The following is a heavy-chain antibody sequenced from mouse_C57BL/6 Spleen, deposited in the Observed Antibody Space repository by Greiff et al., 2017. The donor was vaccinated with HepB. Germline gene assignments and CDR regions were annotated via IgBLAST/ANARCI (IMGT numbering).Heavy chain of an antibody. CDR2: IYPGDGDT. CDR1: GYAFSSYW. CDR3: ARNGYYGSRHFDY. V-gene: IGHV1-80*01. D-gene: IGHD1-1*01. J-gene: IGHJ2*01. Sequence: QVQLKQSGAELVKPGASVKISCKASGYAFSSYWMNWVKQRPGKGLEWIGQIYPGDGDTNYNGKFKGKATLTADKSSSTAYMQLSSLTSEDSAVYFCARNGYYGSRHFDYWGQGTTLTVSS.